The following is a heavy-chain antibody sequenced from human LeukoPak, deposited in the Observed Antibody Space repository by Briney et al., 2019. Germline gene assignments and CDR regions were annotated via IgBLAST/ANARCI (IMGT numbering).Heavy chain of an antibody. J-gene: IGHJ5*02. CDR1: GFTFSAYW. Sequence: GGSLTLSCAVSGFTFSAYWLSWVRQAPGKGLEWVASIREDGSEKYYVDSVKGRFTISRDNAKNSLYLQMNSLRAEDTAVYYCARGLNWFDPWGQGALVTVSS. CDR3: ARGLNWFDP. CDR2: IREDGSEK. D-gene: IGHD5-12*01. V-gene: IGHV3-7*01.